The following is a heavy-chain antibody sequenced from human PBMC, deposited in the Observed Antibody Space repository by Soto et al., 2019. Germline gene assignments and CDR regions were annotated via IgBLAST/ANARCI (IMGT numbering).Heavy chain of an antibody. CDR3: AREYDSSGYFDY. J-gene: IGHJ4*02. CDR2: IYYSGST. CDR1: GGCISSGTYY. V-gene: IGHV4-31*03. Sequence: QVQLQESGPGLVKPSQTLSLTCTVSGGCISSGTYYWSWIRQHPGKGLEWIGYIYYSGSTCYNPSLKSRVTISVDTSKNQFSLKLSSVTAADTAVYYCAREYDSSGYFDYWGQGTLVTVSS. D-gene: IGHD3-22*01.